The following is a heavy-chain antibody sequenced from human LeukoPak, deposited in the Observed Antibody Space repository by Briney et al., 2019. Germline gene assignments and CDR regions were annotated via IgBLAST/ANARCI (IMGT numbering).Heavy chain of an antibody. V-gene: IGHV3-30*04. J-gene: IGHJ6*03. Sequence: TGGSLRLSCAASGFTFSSYAMHGVGRAPAKGLGWGAVIYYVGGNKYYADSVKGRFTISRDNSKNTLYLQMNSLRAEDTAVYYCARDFMVPRTHCSSTSCYNMDVWGKGTTVTVSS. D-gene: IGHD2-2*02. CDR1: GFTFSSYA. CDR2: IYYVGGNK. CDR3: ARDFMVPRTHCSSTSCYNMDV.